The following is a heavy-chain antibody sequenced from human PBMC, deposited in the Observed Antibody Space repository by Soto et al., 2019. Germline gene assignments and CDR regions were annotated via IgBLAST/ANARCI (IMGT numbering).Heavy chain of an antibody. D-gene: IGHD2-2*01. J-gene: IGHJ3*02. Sequence: QITLKESGPTLVKPTQTLTLTCTFSGFSLTTSGVGVGWIRQPPGKALEWLALIYWDDEKRYSPSLQSRLTITKVAFKNKSDLTAANFSPADSRTIYCAHRLYARSDYALDIWGQWTVVYVSS. CDR2: IYWDDEK. V-gene: IGHV2-5*02. CDR1: GFSLTTSGVG. CDR3: AHRLYARSDYALDI.